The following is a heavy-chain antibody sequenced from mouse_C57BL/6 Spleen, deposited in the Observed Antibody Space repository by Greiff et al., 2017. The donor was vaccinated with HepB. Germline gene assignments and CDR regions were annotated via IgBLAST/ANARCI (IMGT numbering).Heavy chain of an antibody. CDR1: GYSIPSGFY. V-gene: IGHV3-6*01. CDR3: ARDFSTPYYYAMDY. D-gene: IGHD2-1*01. Sequence: ESGPGLVKPSQSLSLTCPVTGYSIPSGFYWNWIRQFPGNKLEWMGYISYDGSNKYNPSLKNRISITRDTSNNQFFLKLNSVTTEDTATYYCARDFSTPYYYAMDYWGQGTSVTVSS. J-gene: IGHJ4*01. CDR2: ISYDGSN.